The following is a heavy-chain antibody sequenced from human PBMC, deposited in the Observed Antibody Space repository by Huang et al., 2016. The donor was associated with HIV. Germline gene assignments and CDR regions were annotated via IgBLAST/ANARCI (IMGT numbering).Heavy chain of an antibody. Sequence: QVQLVQSGAEVKNPGASVRVSCKASGYTFTDSNIHWVRQAPGQGLEGMVWSNPKRGGTIYAQRFQCRITMTRETTSSTVHMDLRRIQSDDTAVYFCARDWSFGSSTSPADWGQGTLVTVSS. CDR2: SNPKRGGT. D-gene: IGHD6-6*01. CDR3: ARDWSFGSSTSPAD. V-gene: IGHV1-2*02. CDR1: GYTFTDSN. J-gene: IGHJ4*02.